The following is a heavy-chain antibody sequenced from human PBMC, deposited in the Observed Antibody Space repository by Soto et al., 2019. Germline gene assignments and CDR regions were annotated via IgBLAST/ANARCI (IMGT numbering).Heavy chain of an antibody. J-gene: IGHJ4*02. CDR3: ATTTVHFAPPAYLDS. D-gene: IGHD4-17*01. CDR2: IIPIFGTA. V-gene: IGHV1-69*13. CDR1: GGTFSSYA. Sequence: ASVKVSCKASGGTFSSYAISWVRQAPGQGLEWMGGIIPIFGTANYAQKFQGRVTITADESTSTAYMELSSLRSEDTAVYYCATTTVHFAPPAYLDSWGQGTLVTAPQ.